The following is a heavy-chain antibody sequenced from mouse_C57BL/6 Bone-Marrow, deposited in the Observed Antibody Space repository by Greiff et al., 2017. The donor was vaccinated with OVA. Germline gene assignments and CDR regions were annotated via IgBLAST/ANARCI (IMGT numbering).Heavy chain of an antibody. CDR1: GFPITSGYY. CDR2: ITHSGET. J-gene: IGHJ4*01. Sequence: VQLQESGPGLVKPSQSLFLTCSITGFPITSGYYWIWIRQSPGKPLEWMGYITHSGETFYNPSLQSPISITRETSKNQFFLQLNSVTTEDTAMYYCAGASLVFYAMDYWGQGTSVTVSS. CDR3: AGASLVFYAMDY. D-gene: IGHD2-2*01. V-gene: IGHV12-3*01.